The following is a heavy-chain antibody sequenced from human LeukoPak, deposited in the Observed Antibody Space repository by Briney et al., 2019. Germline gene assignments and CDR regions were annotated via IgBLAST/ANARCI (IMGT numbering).Heavy chain of an antibody. J-gene: IGHJ4*02. CDR2: VSTTSHYI. D-gene: IGHD4-17*01. Sequence: GGSLRLSCAAPGFTFSRNTMNWVRQAPGKGLEWVSCVSTTSHYIYYADSVKGRFTISRDNARNSLYLQMNSLRAEDTAVYYCARSKDYGDYVFDYWGQGTLVTVSS. V-gene: IGHV3-21*01. CDR3: ARSKDYGDYVFDY. CDR1: GFTFSRNT.